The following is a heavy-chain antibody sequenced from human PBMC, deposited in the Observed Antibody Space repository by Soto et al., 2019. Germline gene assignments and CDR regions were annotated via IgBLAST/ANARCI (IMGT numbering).Heavy chain of an antibody. Sequence: ASVKVSCKASGYTFTGYYMHWVRQAPGQGLEWMGWINPNSGGTNYAQKFQGRVTMTRDTSISTAYMELRSLRSDDTAVYYCARVIYLRQLDYWGQGTLVTVSS. D-gene: IGHD2-2*02. J-gene: IGHJ4*02. CDR2: INPNSGGT. CDR1: GYTFTGYY. CDR3: ARVIYLRQLDY. V-gene: IGHV1-2*02.